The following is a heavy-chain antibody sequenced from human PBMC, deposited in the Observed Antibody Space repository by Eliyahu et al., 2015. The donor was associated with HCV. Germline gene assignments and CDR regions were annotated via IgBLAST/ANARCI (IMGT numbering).Heavy chain of an antibody. D-gene: IGHD3-22*01. Sequence: EVQLLESGGGLVQPGGSLRLSCAASGXTFNNYAMTWVRQAPGKGLQXVSTLSGXGASTYXADSVKGRFTISRDNSKNTLYLHMDSLRAEDTAVYYCAKALYYYDGTGYHYYFDYWGQGTLVTVSS. J-gene: IGHJ4*02. V-gene: IGHV3-23*01. CDR2: LSGXGAST. CDR3: AKALYYYDGTGYHYYFDY. CDR1: GXTFNNYA.